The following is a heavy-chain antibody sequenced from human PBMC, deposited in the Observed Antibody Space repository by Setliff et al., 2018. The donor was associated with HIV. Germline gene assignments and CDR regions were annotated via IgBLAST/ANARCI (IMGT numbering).Heavy chain of an antibody. J-gene: IGHJ4*02. Sequence: GGSLRLSCAASGFTFNDYAMHWVRQAPGKGLEWVAVISYDGSNKYYADSVKGRFTISSDNAKNSLYLQMNSLRAEDTAVYYCARDGLEGDMAGRQRTYAFGYWGQGTLVTVSS. CDR1: GFTFNDYA. CDR2: ISYDGSNK. V-gene: IGHV3-30-3*01. CDR3: ARDGLEGDMAGRQRTYAFGY. D-gene: IGHD2-15*01.